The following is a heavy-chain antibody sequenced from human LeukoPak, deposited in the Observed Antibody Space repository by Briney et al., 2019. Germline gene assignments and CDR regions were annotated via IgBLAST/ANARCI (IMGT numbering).Heavy chain of an antibody. CDR2: IYHSGST. Sequence: TSETLSLTCAVYSGSSSGYYWSWIRHPPGKGLEWIGEIYHSGSTNYNPSLKSRVTISVDTSKNQFSLKLNSVTAADTAVYYCARGFATMVRGVVLDFWGQGTLVTVSS. CDR3: ARGFATMVRGVVLDF. J-gene: IGHJ4*02. D-gene: IGHD3-10*01. V-gene: IGHV4-34*01. CDR1: SGSSSGYY.